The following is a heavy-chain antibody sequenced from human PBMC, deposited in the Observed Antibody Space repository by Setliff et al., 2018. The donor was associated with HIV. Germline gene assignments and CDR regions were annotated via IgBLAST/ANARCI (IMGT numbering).Heavy chain of an antibody. CDR3: ARVPLYYYGNLTEY. V-gene: IGHV4-34*01. J-gene: IGHJ4*02. D-gene: IGHD3-22*01. CDR2: INHSGTT. CDR1: GESFSGYQ. Sequence: KPSETLSLTCAVYGESFSGYQWNWIRQTPGKGLEWIGEINHSGTTNYNPSLKSRVIISLDTSKNQLSLKLKSVTAADTAVYYCARVPLYYYGNLTEYWGQGTLVTVSS.